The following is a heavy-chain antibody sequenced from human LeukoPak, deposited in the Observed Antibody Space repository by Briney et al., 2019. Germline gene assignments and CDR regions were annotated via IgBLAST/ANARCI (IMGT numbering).Heavy chain of an antibody. CDR1: GFPFDDYA. Sequence: GGSLRLSCAASGFPFDDYAMHWVRQAPGKGLEWVSLISGDGGSTYYADSVKGRFTISRDNSKNSLYLQMNSLRAEDTAVYYCAREVLRYDAFDIWGQGTMVTVSS. CDR3: AREVLRYDAFDI. CDR2: ISGDGGST. J-gene: IGHJ3*02. D-gene: IGHD2-8*01. V-gene: IGHV3-43*02.